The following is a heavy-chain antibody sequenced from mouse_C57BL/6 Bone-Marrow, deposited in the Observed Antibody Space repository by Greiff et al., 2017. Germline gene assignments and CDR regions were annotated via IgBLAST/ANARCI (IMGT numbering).Heavy chain of an antibody. CDR2: ISDGGSYS. J-gene: IGHJ2*01. D-gene: IGHD1-1*01. CDR3: AREGLLRAMDY. Sequence: EVQVVESGGGLVKPGGSLKLSCAASGFTFSSYAMSWVRQTPEKRLEWVATISDGGSYSYYPDNVKGRFTISRDNAKNNLYLQMSHLKSEDTAMYYCAREGLLRAMDYWGQGTTLTVSS. CDR1: GFTFSSYA. V-gene: IGHV5-4*01.